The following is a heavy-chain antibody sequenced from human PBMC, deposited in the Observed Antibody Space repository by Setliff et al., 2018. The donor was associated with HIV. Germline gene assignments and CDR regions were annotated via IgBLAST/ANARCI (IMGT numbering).Heavy chain of an antibody. J-gene: IGHJ4*02. D-gene: IGHD1-1*01. V-gene: IGHV3-23*01. CDR3: ARLNWNDDYFDY. CDR1: GFIFSTYG. Sequence: GGSLRLSCAASGFIFSTYGMSWVRQAPEKGLEWVSAISGSTGWADYADSVKGRFTISRDNSKNTLYLQLTRLRAEDTAIYYCARLNWNDDYFDYWGQGTLVTVSS. CDR2: ISGSTGWA.